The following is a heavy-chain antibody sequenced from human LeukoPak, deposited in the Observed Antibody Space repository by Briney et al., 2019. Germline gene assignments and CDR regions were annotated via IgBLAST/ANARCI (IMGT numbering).Heavy chain of an antibody. CDR3: ASSSNFYYYYMDV. V-gene: IGHV4-4*07. Sequence: SETLSLTCTVSGGSISSYFWTWIRQPAGKGLEGIGRIYSNGITNYNPSLKSRVTMSIDTSKKEFSLKLSSVTAADTAIYYCASSSNFYYYYMDVWGKGTTVTVSS. J-gene: IGHJ6*03. CDR1: GGSISSYF. CDR2: IYSNGIT.